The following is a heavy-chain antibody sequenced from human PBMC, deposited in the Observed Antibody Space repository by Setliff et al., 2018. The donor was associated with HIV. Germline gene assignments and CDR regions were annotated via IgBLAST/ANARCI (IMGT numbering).Heavy chain of an antibody. CDR2: IWSDGSNK. CDR1: GFTFSNYG. CDR3: AKGGREVRGLDYHYHYYMDV. Sequence: GGSLRLSCAASGFTFSNYGMHWVRQAPGKGLEWVAVIWSDGSNKYYADSVKDRFTISRDNSKNTLYLQMSSLRAEDTAMYYCAKGGREVRGLDYHYHYYMDVWGKGTTVTVSS. D-gene: IGHD3-10*01. J-gene: IGHJ6*03. V-gene: IGHV3-30*02.